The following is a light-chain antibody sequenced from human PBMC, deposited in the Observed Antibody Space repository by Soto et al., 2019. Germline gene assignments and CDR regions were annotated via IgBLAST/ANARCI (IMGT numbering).Light chain of an antibody. V-gene: IGKV1-39*01. CDR3: QQSFRTPLA. J-gene: IGKJ1*01. Sequence: DIQVIQSPSSLSASVGDRVTITCRASLRISTYLNWYQHKPGKAPKLLIYGASSLQSGVPSRFSGSGSGTDFTLTIDGLQPDDIATYFCQQSFRTPLAFGQGTKV. CDR2: GAS. CDR1: LRISTY.